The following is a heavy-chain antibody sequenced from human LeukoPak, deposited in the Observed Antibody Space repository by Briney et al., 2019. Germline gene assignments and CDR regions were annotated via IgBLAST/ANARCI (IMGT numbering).Heavy chain of an antibody. CDR2: IFHCGST. J-gene: IGHJ4*02. CDR1: CYSISSGYY. V-gene: IGHV4-38-2*01. CDR3: ARNKGSYGAPEFDY. D-gene: IGHD5-18*01. Sequence: PSDTLSLTCAVSCYSISSGYYWGWIRQPPGKGPELNGGIFHCGSTYFNPSLKRPVTISVDTSKNQFSLKLSSVTAADTAVYYCARNKGSYGAPEFDYWGQGTLVTVSS.